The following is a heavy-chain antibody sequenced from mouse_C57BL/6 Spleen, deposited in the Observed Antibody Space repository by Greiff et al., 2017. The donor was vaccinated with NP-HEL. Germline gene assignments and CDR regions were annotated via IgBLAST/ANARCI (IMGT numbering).Heavy chain of an antibody. CDR3: ARGYYQDWYFDV. J-gene: IGHJ1*03. V-gene: IGHV3-6*01. Sequence: VQLKESGPGLVKPSQSLSLTCSVTGYSITSGYYWNWIRQFPGNKLEWMGYISYDGSNNYNPSLKNRISITRDTSKNQFFLKLNSVTTEDTATYYCARGYYQDWYFDVWGTGTTVTVSS. D-gene: IGHD1-1*01. CDR2: ISYDGSN. CDR1: GYSITSGYY.